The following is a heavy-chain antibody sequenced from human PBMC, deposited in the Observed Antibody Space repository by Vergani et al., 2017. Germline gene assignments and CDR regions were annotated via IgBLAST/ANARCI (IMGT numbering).Heavy chain of an antibody. CDR3: ARRWELNPEGGDXFDP. CDR1: GYTFTRYA. Sequence: QVQLVQSGSELKKPGASVKVSCKASGYTFTRYAINWVRQAPGQGLEWMGWINTNTGNPTYAQGFTGRFVFSLDTSVSTAYLQISNLKAEDTAVYYCARRWELNPEGGDXFDPWGQGTLVTVSS. V-gene: IGHV7-4-1*02. J-gene: IGHJ5*02. CDR2: INTNTGNP. D-gene: IGHD4-23*01.